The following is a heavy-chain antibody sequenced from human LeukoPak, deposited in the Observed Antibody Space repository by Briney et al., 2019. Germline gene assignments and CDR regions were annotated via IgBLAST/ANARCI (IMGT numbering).Heavy chain of an antibody. D-gene: IGHD2/OR15-2a*01. Sequence: SETLSLTCTVSGGSVSSGSYYWRWIRQPPGKGLEWIGYIYYSGSINYNPSLKSRVTISVDTSKNQFSLKLSSVTAADTAVYYCARDRSFPPYYFDYWGQGTLVTVSS. CDR2: IYYSGSI. CDR1: GGSVSSGSYY. J-gene: IGHJ4*02. CDR3: ARDRSFPPYYFDY. V-gene: IGHV4-61*01.